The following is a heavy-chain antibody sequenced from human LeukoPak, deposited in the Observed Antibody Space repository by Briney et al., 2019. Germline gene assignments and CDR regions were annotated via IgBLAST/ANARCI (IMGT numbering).Heavy chain of an antibody. D-gene: IGHD2-2*02. CDR1: GFTFSSYW. Sequence: GGSLRLSCAASGFTFSSYWMGWVRQAPGKGLEWVASIQQGGSHKYNVDSVKGRFTISRDNAKNSLFLQMDSLRAEDTAVYYCAGYNCSSTSCYTGGFDYWGQGTLVTVSS. CDR2: IQQGGSHK. CDR3: AGYNCSSTSCYTGGFDY. V-gene: IGHV3-7*01. J-gene: IGHJ4*02.